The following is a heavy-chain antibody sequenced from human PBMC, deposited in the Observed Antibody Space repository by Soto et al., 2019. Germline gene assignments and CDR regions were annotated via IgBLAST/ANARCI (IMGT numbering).Heavy chain of an antibody. J-gene: IGHJ4*02. CDR1: GGVVSSYY. V-gene: IGHV4-59*08. Sequence: PSWRVSLSCAVSGGVVSSYYWSLIRQPTWKGLEWIGYIYYSGSTNYNPSLKSRVTISVDTSKNQFSLKLSSVTAADTAVYYCSKHEGYYDISTGSYSHWGPGPLVTVPS. CDR2: IYYSGST. D-gene: IGHD3-9*01. CDR3: SKHEGYYDISTGSYSH.